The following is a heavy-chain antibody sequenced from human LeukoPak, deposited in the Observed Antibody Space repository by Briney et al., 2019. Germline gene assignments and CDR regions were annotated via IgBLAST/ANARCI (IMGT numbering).Heavy chain of an antibody. CDR1: GYSISSGYY. D-gene: IGHD2-15*01. CDR3: AKGRYCSGGSCYSILFDY. CDR2: IYHSGST. V-gene: IGHV4-38-2*02. J-gene: IGHJ4*02. Sequence: PETLSLTCTVSGYSISSGYYWGWIRQPPGKGLEWIGSIYHSGSTYYNPSLKSRVTISVDTSKNQFSLKLSSVTAADTAVYYCAKGRYCSGGSCYSILFDYWGQGTLVTVSS.